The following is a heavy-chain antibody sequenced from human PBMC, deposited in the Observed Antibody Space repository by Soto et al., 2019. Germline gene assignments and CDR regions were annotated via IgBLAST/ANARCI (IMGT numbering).Heavy chain of an antibody. V-gene: IGHV4-31*03. CDR3: ARVPIVVVPAAPTLLDY. Sequence: QVQLQESGPGLVKPSQTLFVTCTVSGDSISSGGYYWSWIRQPPGKGLEWIGYIYYSGSTYYNPSLKSRVTISVDTSKNQFSLKLSSVTAADTAVYYCARVPIVVVPAAPTLLDYWGQGTLVTVSS. D-gene: IGHD2-2*01. CDR2: IYYSGST. CDR1: GDSISSGGYY. J-gene: IGHJ4*02.